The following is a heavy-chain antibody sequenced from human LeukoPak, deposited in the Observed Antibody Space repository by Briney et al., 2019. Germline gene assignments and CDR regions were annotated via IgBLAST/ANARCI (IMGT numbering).Heavy chain of an antibody. D-gene: IGHD3-22*01. CDR3: AKLPRSSGLPSS. Sequence: GGSLRLSCAASGFTFSSYGMHWVRQAPGKGLEWVTFIHYNGSNKYYADSVKGRFTISRDNSKDTLFLQMNSLRAEDTALYYCAKLPRSSGLPSSWGQGTLVTVSS. CDR1: GFTFSSYG. V-gene: IGHV3-30*02. J-gene: IGHJ5*02. CDR2: IHYNGSNK.